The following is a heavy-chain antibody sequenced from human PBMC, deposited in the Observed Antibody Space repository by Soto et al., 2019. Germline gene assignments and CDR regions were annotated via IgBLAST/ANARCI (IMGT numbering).Heavy chain of an antibody. CDR2: IVPIFGTT. V-gene: IGHV1-69*12. J-gene: IGHJ6*02. Sequence: QVQLVQSGAEVKKPGSSVRASSKFFGATFRNIAIAGGRLPLEHGLEWLGGIVPIFGTTYYTQKFQGRATIIADDSTTTAYLEMSSLRSEDTAIYYCARVEAVAGLYNYHGLDVWGQGTAVTVSS. CDR1: GATFRNIA. CDR3: ARVEAVAGLYNYHGLDV. D-gene: IGHD6-19*01.